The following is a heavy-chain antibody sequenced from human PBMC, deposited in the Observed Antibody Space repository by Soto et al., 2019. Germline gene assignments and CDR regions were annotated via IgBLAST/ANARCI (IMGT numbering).Heavy chain of an antibody. CDR1: GFTFSSYS. J-gene: IGHJ6*02. CDR2: ISSSSSYI. Sequence: EVQLVESGGGLVKPGGSLRLSCAASGFTFSSYSMNWVRQAPGKGLEWVSSISSSSSYIYYADSVKGRFTISRDNAKNSRYLQMNSRRAEATAVYYCARMGSQRYYYYGMDVWGQGTTVTVSS. V-gene: IGHV3-21*01. CDR3: ARMGSQRYYYYGMDV. D-gene: IGHD6-25*01.